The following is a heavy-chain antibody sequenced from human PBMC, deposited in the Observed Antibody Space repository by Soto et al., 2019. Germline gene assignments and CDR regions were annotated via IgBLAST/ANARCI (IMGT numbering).Heavy chain of an antibody. Sequence: SETLSLTXSVSGGSIRSYYWSWIRQSPEKGLEWIGYFYHSGNSNYNPSLKSRVTISVDTSKNQLSLSLRSVTAADTAVYFCARISSVDPYGYVNGGLDVWGQGTTVTVSS. CDR1: GGSIRSYY. J-gene: IGHJ6*02. CDR3: ARISSVDPYGYVNGGLDV. V-gene: IGHV4-59*01. CDR2: FYHSGNS. D-gene: IGHD5-18*01.